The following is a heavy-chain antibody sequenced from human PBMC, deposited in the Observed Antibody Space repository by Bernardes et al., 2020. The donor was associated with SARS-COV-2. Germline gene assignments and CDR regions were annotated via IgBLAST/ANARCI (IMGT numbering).Heavy chain of an antibody. J-gene: IGHJ4*02. CDR1: GFTFSSYS. CDR2: IDGPTTNT. Sequence: GGSLRLSCASSGFTFSSYSMSWVRQAPGKTLEWVSTIDGPTTNTHYADSVRGRFTISRDNSRNTLYLHMNSLRAEDTAVYYGCVWFGEHFDYWGQGTLATVSS. CDR3: CVWFGEHFDY. D-gene: IGHD3-10*01. V-gene: IGHV3-23*01.